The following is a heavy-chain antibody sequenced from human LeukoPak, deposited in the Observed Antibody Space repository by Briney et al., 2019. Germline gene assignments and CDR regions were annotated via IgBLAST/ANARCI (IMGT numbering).Heavy chain of an antibody. CDR2: KYYSGNS. CDR3: ASLVGATNYFDY. V-gene: IGHV4-39*01. D-gene: IGHD1-26*01. CDR1: GGSISSSTYY. Sequence: SETLSLTCTVSGGSISSSTYYWGWIRQPPGKGLELIGSKYYSGNSYYNPSLKSRVSISVDTSKNQFSLKLSSVTAADMAVYYCASLVGATNYFDYWGQGTLVTVSS. J-gene: IGHJ4*02.